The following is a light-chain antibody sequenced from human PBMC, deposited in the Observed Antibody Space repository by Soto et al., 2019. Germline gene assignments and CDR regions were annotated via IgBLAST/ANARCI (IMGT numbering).Light chain of an antibody. V-gene: IGLV2-14*03. CDR2: DVT. Sequence: QSALTQPASVSGSPGQSITISCTGASSDVGRYDYISWYQQHPGKAPKLIIYDVTNRPSGIGNRFSGSKSGNTASLTISGLQAEDEADYYCSSYTSTSTPVVFGGGTKLTVL. CDR3: SSYTSTSTPVV. CDR1: SSDVGRYDY. J-gene: IGLJ2*01.